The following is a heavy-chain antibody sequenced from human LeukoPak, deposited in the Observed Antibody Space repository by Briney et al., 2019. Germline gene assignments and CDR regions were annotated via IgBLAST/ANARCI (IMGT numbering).Heavy chain of an antibody. Sequence: SETLSLTCTVSGGSISSYYWSWIRQPPGKGLEWIGYIYYSGSTNYNPSLKSRVTISVDTSKNQFSLKLSSVTAADTAVYYCARDVSGYDWYYGMDVWGQGTTVTVSS. J-gene: IGHJ6*02. CDR2: IYYSGST. CDR3: ARDVSGYDWYYGMDV. V-gene: IGHV4-59*01. D-gene: IGHD5-12*01. CDR1: GGSISSYY.